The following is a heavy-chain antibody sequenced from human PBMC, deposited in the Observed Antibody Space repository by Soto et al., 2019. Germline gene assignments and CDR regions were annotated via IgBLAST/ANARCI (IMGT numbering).Heavy chain of an antibody. Sequence: GGSLRLSCSASGFTFSSYAMHWVRQAPGKGLEYVSAISSNGGSTYYADSVKGRFTISRDNSKNTLYLQMSSLRAEDTAVYYCVKGLAAAEYYFDYWGQGTLVTVSS. J-gene: IGHJ4*02. CDR1: GFTFSSYA. D-gene: IGHD6-13*01. CDR2: ISSNGGST. CDR3: VKGLAAAEYYFDY. V-gene: IGHV3-64D*06.